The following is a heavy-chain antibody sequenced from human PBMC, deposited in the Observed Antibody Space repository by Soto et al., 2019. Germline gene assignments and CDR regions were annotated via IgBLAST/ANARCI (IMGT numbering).Heavy chain of an antibody. Sequence: QVQLVESGGGVVQPGRSLRLSCAASGFTFSSYGMHWVRQAPGKGLEWVADISYDGSNKYYADSVKGRFTISRDNSKNPLYLHMNGLRAEDTAVYYCAKDLAVYGGKKPFGAFDIWGQGTMVTVSS. CDR3: AKDLAVYGGKKPFGAFDI. CDR1: GFTFSSYG. CDR2: ISYDGSNK. V-gene: IGHV3-30*18. D-gene: IGHD4-17*01. J-gene: IGHJ3*02.